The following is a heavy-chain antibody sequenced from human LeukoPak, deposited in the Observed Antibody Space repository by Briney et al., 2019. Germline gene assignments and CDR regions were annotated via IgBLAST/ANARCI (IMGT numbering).Heavy chain of an antibody. Sequence: GGSLRLSCAASGFTFSSYGMHWVRQAPGKGLEWVAFIRYDGSNKYYADSVKGRFTISRDNSKNTLYLQMNSLRAEDTAVYYCAKLKRVGIAPFDDWGQGTLVTVSS. D-gene: IGHD3-10*01. CDR3: AKLKRVGIAPFDD. CDR1: GFTFSSYG. J-gene: IGHJ4*02. V-gene: IGHV3-30*02. CDR2: IRYDGSNK.